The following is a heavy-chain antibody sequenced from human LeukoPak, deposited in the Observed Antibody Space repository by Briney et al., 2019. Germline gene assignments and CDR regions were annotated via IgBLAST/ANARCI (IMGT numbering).Heavy chain of an antibody. D-gene: IGHD3-16*02. J-gene: IGHJ4*02. CDR2: SNPNSGGT. V-gene: IGHV1-2*02. CDR1: GYTFTGYY. Sequence: GASVTVSCKASGYTFTGYYMHWVRQAPGQGLEWMGWSNPNSGGTNYAQRFQGRVTMTRDTSISTAYMELSRLRSDDTAVYYCARDSPPTYVWGSYRYLDYWGQGTLVTVSS. CDR3: ARDSPPTYVWGSYRYLDY.